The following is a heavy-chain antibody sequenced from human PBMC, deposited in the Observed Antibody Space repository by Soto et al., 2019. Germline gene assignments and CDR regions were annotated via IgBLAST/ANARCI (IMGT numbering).Heavy chain of an antibody. J-gene: IGHJ4*02. V-gene: IGHV4-34*01. Sequence: QVELQQWGAGLLKPSETLSLTCGVYGGSLIGYYWSWIRQPPGKGLEWIAEINHSGSTNYNPSLKSRVTISVDTSKNQLSLRLSSLTAADTAVYYCARGRATLITLFDYWGQGTLVTVSS. D-gene: IGHD3-10*01. CDR1: GGSLIGYY. CDR2: INHSGST. CDR3: ARGRATLITLFDY.